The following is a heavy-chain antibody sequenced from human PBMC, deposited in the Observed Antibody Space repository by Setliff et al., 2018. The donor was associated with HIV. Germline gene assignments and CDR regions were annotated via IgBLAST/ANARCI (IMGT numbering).Heavy chain of an antibody. CDR2: IYQTGST. CDR1: GYSISSGYY. V-gene: IGHV4-38-2*02. CDR3: GRQAWDHQSSGYFVDY. D-gene: IGHD6-19*01. J-gene: IGHJ4*02. Sequence: KTSETLSLTCSVSGYSISSGYYWGWIRQPPGKGLEWIGSIYQTGSTNYNPSLKSRVTVSLDMSNNQLSLKVTSMTAADTAVYYCGRQAWDHQSSGYFVDYWGQGTLVTVSS.